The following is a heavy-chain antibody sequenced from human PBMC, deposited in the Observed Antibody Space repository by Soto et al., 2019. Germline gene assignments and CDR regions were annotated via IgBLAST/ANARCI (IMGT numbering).Heavy chain of an antibody. V-gene: IGHV4-59*12. CDR2: IYYSGST. D-gene: IGHD2-15*01. CDR1: GGSISSYY. J-gene: IGHJ4*02. CDR3: AREGGNLDY. Sequence: PSETLSLTCTVSGGSISSYYWSWIRQPPGKGLEWIGYIYYSGSTNYNPSLKSRVTISVDTSKNQFSLKLISVTAADTAVYYCAREGGNLDYWGQGTLVTVSS.